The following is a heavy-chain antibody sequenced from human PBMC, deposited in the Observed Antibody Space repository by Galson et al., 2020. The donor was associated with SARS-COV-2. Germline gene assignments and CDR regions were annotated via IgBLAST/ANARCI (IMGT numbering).Heavy chain of an antibody. CDR2: IKQDGSEK. V-gene: IGHV3-7*05. CDR3: ARDRPDYYYYGMDV. CDR1: GFTFSSYW. Sequence: GSLRLSCAASGFTFSSYWMSWVRQAPGKGLEWVANIKQDGSEKYYVDSVKGRFTISRDNAKNSLYLQMNSLRAEDTAVYYCARDRPDYYYYGMDVWGQGTTVTVSS. J-gene: IGHJ6*02.